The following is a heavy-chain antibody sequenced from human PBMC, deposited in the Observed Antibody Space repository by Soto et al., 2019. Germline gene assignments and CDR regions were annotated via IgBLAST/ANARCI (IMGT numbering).Heavy chain of an antibody. Sequence: GGSLRLSCAASGFTFSNYAMHWVRQAPGKGLEWVAFISYDGSIEYYADSVKGRFTISRDNSKNTLYLQMNSLRAEDRAVYYCTRGMYGNYRNRGLDYWGQGTLVTVSS. CDR3: TRGMYGNYRNRGLDY. CDR2: ISYDGSIE. D-gene: IGHD4-4*01. V-gene: IGHV3-30-3*01. J-gene: IGHJ4*02. CDR1: GFTFSNYA.